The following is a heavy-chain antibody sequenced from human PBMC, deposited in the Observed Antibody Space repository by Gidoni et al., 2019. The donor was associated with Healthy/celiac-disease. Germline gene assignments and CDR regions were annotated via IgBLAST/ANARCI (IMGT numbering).Heavy chain of an antibody. CDR2: INHSGST. CDR3: ARGPPSTVTTWSWFDP. Sequence: QVQLQQWGAGLLKPSETLSLTCAVYGGSFSGYYWSWIRQPPGKGLEWIGEINHSGSTNYNPSLKSRVTISVDTSKNQFSLKLSSVTAADTAVYYGARGPPSTVTTWSWFDPWGQGTLVTVSS. J-gene: IGHJ5*02. CDR1: GGSFSGYY. D-gene: IGHD4-17*01. V-gene: IGHV4-34*01.